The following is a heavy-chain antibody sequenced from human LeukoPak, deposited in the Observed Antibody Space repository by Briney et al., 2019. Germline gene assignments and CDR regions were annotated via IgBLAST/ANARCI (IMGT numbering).Heavy chain of an antibody. D-gene: IGHD1-1*01. CDR3: ARDLVRYSCALGAFDI. CDR1: GFTFSSYA. CDR2: ISYDGSNK. V-gene: IGHV3-30-3*01. Sequence: GGSLRLSCAASGFTFSSYAMHWVRQAPGKGLEWVAVISYDGSNKYYADSVKGRFTISRDNSKNTLYLQMNSLRAEDTAVYYCARDLVRYSCALGAFDIWGQGTMVTVSS. J-gene: IGHJ3*02.